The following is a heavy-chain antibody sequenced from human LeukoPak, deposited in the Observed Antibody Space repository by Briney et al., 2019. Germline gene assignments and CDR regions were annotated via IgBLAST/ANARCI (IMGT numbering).Heavy chain of an antibody. D-gene: IGHD1-14*01. CDR3: ARDLGVELEPPEGWFDP. V-gene: IGHV3-11*04. CDR1: GCTFSDYY. J-gene: IGHJ5*02. CDR2: ISSSGSTI. Sequence: GGSLRLSCAASGCTFSDYYMSWIRQAPGKGLEWVSYISSSGSTIYYADSVKGRFTISRDNAKNSPYLQMNSLRAEDTAVYYCARDLGVELEPPEGWFDPWGQGTLLTVSS.